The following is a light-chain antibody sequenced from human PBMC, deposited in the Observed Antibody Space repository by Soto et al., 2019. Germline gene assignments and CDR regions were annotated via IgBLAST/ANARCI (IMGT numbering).Light chain of an antibody. V-gene: IGKV3-11*01. CDR3: PQRTDWPPVYT. CDR2: DVS. CDR1: QSVSSF. Sequence: EIVLTQSPVTLSLSPGERATLSCRASQSVSSFLAWYQQKRGQPPRLLIYDVSSRAAGIPARFSGSGSGTDFTLTISSLEPEDFAVYYCPQRTDWPPVYTFGQGTKLEIK. J-gene: IGKJ2*01.